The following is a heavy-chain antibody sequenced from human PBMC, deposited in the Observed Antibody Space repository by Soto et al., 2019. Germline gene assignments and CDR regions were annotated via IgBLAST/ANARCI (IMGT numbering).Heavy chain of an antibody. J-gene: IGHJ4*02. V-gene: IGHV3-23*01. CDR3: ESCPTAVGGTTYYFDY. CDR1: GFTFSRYA. Sequence: GSLRLSCAASGFTFSRYAMSWVRQAPGKGLEWVSSIGTIDHTTYYADPVKGRFTISTGNSKNTLYVHINGLRVEATAVYYCESCPTAVGGTTYYFDYWGQGALVTVSS. D-gene: IGHD6-19*01. CDR2: IGTIDHTT.